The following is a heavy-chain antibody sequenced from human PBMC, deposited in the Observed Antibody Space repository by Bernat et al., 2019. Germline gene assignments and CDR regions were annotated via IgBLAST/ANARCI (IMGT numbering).Heavy chain of an antibody. Sequence: QVQLVQSGSELRKPGASVKVSCQASGYTFTNYGINWVRQAPGQGLEWMGWINTNTGRPTYAQGFTGRFVFSLDTSVSTAFLQISSLMAEDTAVYFCARAVIKGIIDYLGQGTLVTVSS. D-gene: IGHD4-23*01. J-gene: IGHJ4*02. CDR3: ARAVIKGIIDY. CDR2: INTNTGRP. CDR1: GYTFTNYG. V-gene: IGHV7-4-1*02.